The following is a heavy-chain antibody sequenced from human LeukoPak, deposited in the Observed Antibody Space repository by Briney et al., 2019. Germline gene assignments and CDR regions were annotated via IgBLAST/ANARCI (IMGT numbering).Heavy chain of an antibody. CDR2: INHSGST. CDR3: ARVRSLRGFDP. V-gene: IGHV4-34*01. CDR1: GGSFSGYY. D-gene: IGHD1-14*01. J-gene: IGHJ5*02. Sequence: SETLSLTCAVYGGSFSGYYWSWIRQPPGKGLEWIGEINHSGSTNYNPSLKSRVTISVDTSKNQFSLKLSSVTAADTAVYYCARVRSLRGFDPWGQGTLVTVSS.